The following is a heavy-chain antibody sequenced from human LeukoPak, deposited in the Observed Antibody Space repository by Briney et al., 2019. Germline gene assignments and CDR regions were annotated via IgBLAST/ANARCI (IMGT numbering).Heavy chain of an antibody. J-gene: IGHJ6*03. V-gene: IGHV1-8*03. CDR3: ARASSAENYYYYYMDV. CDR1: GYTFTSYG. Sequence: ASVKVSCKASGYTFTSYGISWVRQAPGQGLEWMGWMNPNSGNTGYAQKFQGRVTITRNTSISTAYMELSSLRSEDTAVYYCARASSAENYYYYYMDVWGKGTTVTVSS. D-gene: IGHD3-22*01. CDR2: MNPNSGNT.